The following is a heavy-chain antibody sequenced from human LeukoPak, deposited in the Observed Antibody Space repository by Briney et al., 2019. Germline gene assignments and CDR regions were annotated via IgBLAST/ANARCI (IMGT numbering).Heavy chain of an antibody. V-gene: IGHV1-69*05. CDR2: IIPIFGTA. CDR1: GGTFSSYA. CDR3: ARPYYDSSGYYY. J-gene: IGHJ4*02. D-gene: IGHD3-22*01. Sequence: SVKVSCKASGGTFSSYAISWVRQAPGQGLEWMGRIIPIFGTASYAQKFQGRVTITTDESTSTAYMELSSLRSEDTAVYYCARPYYDSSGYYYWGQGTLVTVSS.